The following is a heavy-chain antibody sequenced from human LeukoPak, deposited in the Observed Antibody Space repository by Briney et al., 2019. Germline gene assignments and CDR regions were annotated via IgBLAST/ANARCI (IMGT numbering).Heavy chain of an antibody. D-gene: IGHD2-15*01. CDR3: EKDGGAFDVDY. J-gene: IGHJ4*02. CDR2: IRYDGSNQ. CDR1: GFSFSTYC. Sequence: HPGGSLRLSCATSGFSFSTYCMHWVRQAPGKGLEWVAFIRYDGSNQYYAASVKGRFTISRDSSKNTLYLQMNSLRPEDTAVYSCEKDGGAFDVDYWGQGTLVTVSS. V-gene: IGHV3-30*02.